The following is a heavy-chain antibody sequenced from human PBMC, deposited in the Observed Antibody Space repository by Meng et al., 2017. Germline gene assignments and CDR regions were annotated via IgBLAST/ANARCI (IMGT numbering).Heavy chain of an antibody. D-gene: IGHD1-1*01. CDR3: ARAPQGYPLRRPGPVDY. Sequence: TLSLTCTVSGGSISSGGYYWSWIRQHPGKGLEWIGYIYYSGSTYYNPSLKSRVTISVDTSKNQFSLKLSSVTAADTAVYYCARAPQGYPLRRPGPVDYWGQGTLVTVSS. CDR1: GGSISSGGYY. J-gene: IGHJ4*02. CDR2: IYYSGST. V-gene: IGHV4-31*03.